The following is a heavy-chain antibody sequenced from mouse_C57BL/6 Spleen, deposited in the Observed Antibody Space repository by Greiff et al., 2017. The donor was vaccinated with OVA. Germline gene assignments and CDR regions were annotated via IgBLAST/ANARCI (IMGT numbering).Heavy chain of an antibody. Sequence: VQLQQPGAELVKPGASVKLSCKASGYTFTSYWMQWVKQRPGQGLEWIGEIDPSDSYTNYNQKFKGKATLTVDTSSSTAYMQLSSLTSEDSAVDYCARRRDYGNYDAMDYWGQGTSVTVSS. J-gene: IGHJ4*01. CDR3: ARRRDYGNYDAMDY. D-gene: IGHD2-1*01. CDR2: IDPSDSYT. CDR1: GYTFTSYW. V-gene: IGHV1-50*01.